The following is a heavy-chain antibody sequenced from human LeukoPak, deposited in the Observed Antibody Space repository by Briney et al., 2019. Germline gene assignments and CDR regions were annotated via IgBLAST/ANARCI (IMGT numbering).Heavy chain of an antibody. J-gene: IGHJ4*02. D-gene: IGHD5-24*01. CDR3: AKDRRQRNRFDY. CDR1: GFTFSSYS. V-gene: IGHV3-21*04. CDR2: ISSSSSYI. Sequence: GGSLRLSCAASGFTFSSYSMNWVRQAPGKGLEWVSSISSSSSYIYYADSVKGRFTISRDNAKNSLYLQMNSLRAEDTAVYYCAKDRRQRNRFDYWGQGTLVTVSS.